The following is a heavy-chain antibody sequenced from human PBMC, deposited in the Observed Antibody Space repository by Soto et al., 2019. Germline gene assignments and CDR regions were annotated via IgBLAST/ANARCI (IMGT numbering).Heavy chain of an antibody. CDR2: IYWNEDK. CDR3: AHRGYGDYPRDNWFDP. D-gene: IGHD4-17*01. V-gene: IGHV2-5*01. CDR1: GFSLKSAGAG. J-gene: IGHJ5*02. Sequence: QITLKESGPTLVKPTQTLTLTCTFSGFSLKSAGAGVGWIRQPPGKALEWLAVIYWNEDKRYSPSLKSRLTITKDTSKTQVVLTMTNMDPMDTATYYCAHRGYGDYPRDNWFDPWGQGTPVTVSS.